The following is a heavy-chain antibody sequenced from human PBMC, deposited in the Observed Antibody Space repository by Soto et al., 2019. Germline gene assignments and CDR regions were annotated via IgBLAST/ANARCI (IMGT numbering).Heavy chain of an antibody. J-gene: IGHJ6*02. CDR1: GFTFSSYS. Sequence: EVQLVESGGGLVKPGGSLRLSCAASGFTFSSYSMNWVRQAPGKGLEWVSSISSSSSYIYYADSVKGRFTISRDNDKNSLYLQMNSLRAEDTAVYYCARALQSIAARRGYYYGMDVWGQGTTVTVSS. V-gene: IGHV3-21*01. D-gene: IGHD6-6*01. CDR2: ISSSSSYI. CDR3: ARALQSIAARRGYYYGMDV.